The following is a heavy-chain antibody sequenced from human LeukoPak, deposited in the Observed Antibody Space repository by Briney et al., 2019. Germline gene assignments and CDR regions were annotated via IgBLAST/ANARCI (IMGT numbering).Heavy chain of an antibody. D-gene: IGHD1-1*01. V-gene: IGHV1-2*02. CDR3: ARDLFWNDEAYYYYYMDV. CDR1: VYTFTRYY. Sequence: ASVKLSSTASVYTFTRYYMHWVRQARGQGLEWMGWINPNSGGTNYAQKFQGRVTMTRDTSISTAYMELSRLRSDDTAVYYCARDLFWNDEAYYYYYMDVWGKGTTVTVSS. CDR2: INPNSGGT. J-gene: IGHJ6*03.